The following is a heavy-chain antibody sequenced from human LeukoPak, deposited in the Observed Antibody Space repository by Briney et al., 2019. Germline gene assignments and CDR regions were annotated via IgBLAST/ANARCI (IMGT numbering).Heavy chain of an antibody. Sequence: ASVKVSCKASGYTFTSYGISWVRQAPGQGLEWMGWISAYNGNTNYAQKLQGRVTMTTDTSTSTAYMELRSLRSDDTAVYYCARASIAVAGTGNWFDPWGQGTLVTVSS. V-gene: IGHV1-18*01. CDR2: ISAYNGNT. D-gene: IGHD6-19*01. CDR3: ARASIAVAGTGNWFDP. J-gene: IGHJ5*02. CDR1: GYTFTSYG.